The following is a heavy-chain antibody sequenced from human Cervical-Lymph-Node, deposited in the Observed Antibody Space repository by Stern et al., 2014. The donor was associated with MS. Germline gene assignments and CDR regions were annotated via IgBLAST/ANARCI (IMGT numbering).Heavy chain of an antibody. V-gene: IGHV4-39*01. Sequence: HLPRHESCPGLLKPSETLSLTCHGSGGSIDSYFYYCGLVRQSPGKGLEWIASSYFTGCSGYAPSPKSRVTIPVVPAKGHFSVDMGSVTAADTAIYYCARQHRWKSALLFDSWGQGTLVIVSS. CDR3: ARQHRWKSALLFDS. D-gene: IGHD5-24*01. CDR1: GGSIDSYFYY. J-gene: IGHJ4*02. CDR2: SYFTGCS.